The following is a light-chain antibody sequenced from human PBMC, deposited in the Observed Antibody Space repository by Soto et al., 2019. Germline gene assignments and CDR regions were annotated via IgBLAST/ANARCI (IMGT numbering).Light chain of an antibody. CDR1: QSVSSSY. CDR3: QHYGNSPGT. V-gene: IGKV3-20*01. CDR2: GAS. Sequence: EIVMTQSPATLSLSPGERATLSCRASQSVSSSYLTWYQQKPGQAPRLLIYGASSRATGIPDRFSGSGSGTDFTLSISRLEPEDFAVYYCQHYGNSPGTFGQGTKLEIK. J-gene: IGKJ2*01.